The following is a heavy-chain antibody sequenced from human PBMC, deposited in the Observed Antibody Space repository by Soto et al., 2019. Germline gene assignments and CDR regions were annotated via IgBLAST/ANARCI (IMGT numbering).Heavy chain of an antibody. Sequence: PSETLFLTCTVSGGSISSYYWSWIRQPPGKGLEWIGYIYYSGSTNYNPSLKSRVTISVDTSKNQFSLKLSSVTAADTAVYYCARHAGGSWYTYWGQGTLVTVSS. J-gene: IGHJ4*02. CDR2: IYYSGST. CDR1: GGSISSYY. CDR3: ARHAGGSWYTY. D-gene: IGHD6-13*01. V-gene: IGHV4-59*08.